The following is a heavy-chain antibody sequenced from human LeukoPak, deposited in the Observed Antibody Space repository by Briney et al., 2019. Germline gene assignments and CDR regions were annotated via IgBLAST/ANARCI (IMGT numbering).Heavy chain of an antibody. Sequence: SSETLSLTCAVYGGSFSGYYWSWIRQPPGKGLEWIGEINHSGSTNYNPSLKSRVTISVDTSKNQFSLKLSSVTAADTAVYYCARGVRHWGQGTLVTVSS. D-gene: IGHD2-2*01. J-gene: IGHJ4*02. V-gene: IGHV4-34*01. CDR3: ARGVRH. CDR2: INHSGST. CDR1: GGSFSGYY.